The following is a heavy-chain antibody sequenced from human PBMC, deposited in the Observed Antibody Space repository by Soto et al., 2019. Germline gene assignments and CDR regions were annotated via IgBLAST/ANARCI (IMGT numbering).Heavy chain of an antibody. J-gene: IGHJ3*02. CDR3: ARDGGGYCISTSCFSVGAFDI. Sequence: SETLSLTCAVSGGSISSGGYSWSWIRQPPGKGLEWIGYIYHSGSTYYNPSLKSRVTISVDRSKNQFSLKLSSVTAADTAVYYCARDGGGYCISTSCFSVGAFDIWGQGTMVTVS. V-gene: IGHV4-30-2*01. CDR1: GGSISSGGYS. CDR2: IYHSGST. D-gene: IGHD2-2*01.